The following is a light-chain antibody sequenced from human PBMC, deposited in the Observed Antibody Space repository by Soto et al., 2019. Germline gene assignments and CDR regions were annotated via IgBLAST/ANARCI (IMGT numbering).Light chain of an antibody. V-gene: IGKV3-15*01. J-gene: IGKJ4*01. CDR3: QQYNNWPLT. Sequence: EIVITPSPATLSVSPGERATLSCRASQSVSSNLAWYQQKPGQAPRLLIYGASTRATGIPARFSGSGSGTEFTLTISSLQSEDFAVYYCQQYNNWPLTFGGGTKV. CDR1: QSVSSN. CDR2: GAS.